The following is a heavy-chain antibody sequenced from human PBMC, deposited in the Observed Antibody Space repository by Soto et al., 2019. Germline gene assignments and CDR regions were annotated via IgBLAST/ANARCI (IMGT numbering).Heavy chain of an antibody. Sequence: QVQLVQSGAEVRKPGSSVQVSCKASGGTFYTYTFSWVRQAPGQGLEWMGSITPIYPTTNYAEKFQGRPTVTADGSTNTAYMELNSLTSEDTAVYYCARIPRYSFPTSDDLDSWGQGTLVTFS. CDR2: ITPIYPTT. V-gene: IGHV1-69*15. D-gene: IGHD5-18*01. CDR1: GGTFYTYT. CDR3: ARIPRYSFPTSDDLDS. J-gene: IGHJ4*02.